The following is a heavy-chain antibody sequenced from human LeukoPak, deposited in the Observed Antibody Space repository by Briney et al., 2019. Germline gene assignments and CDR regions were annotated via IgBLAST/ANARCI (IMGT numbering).Heavy chain of an antibody. CDR1: GGSFSGYY. V-gene: IGHV4-34*01. CDR3: VSLEPYCSGGSCYSGGTHY. Sequence: NPSETLSLTCAVYGGSFSGYYWSWIRQPPGKGLEWLGEINHSGSTNYNPSLKSRVTISVDTSKNQFSLKLSSVTAADTAVYYCVSLEPYCSGGSCYSGGTHYWGQGTLVTVSS. J-gene: IGHJ4*02. D-gene: IGHD2-15*01. CDR2: INHSGST.